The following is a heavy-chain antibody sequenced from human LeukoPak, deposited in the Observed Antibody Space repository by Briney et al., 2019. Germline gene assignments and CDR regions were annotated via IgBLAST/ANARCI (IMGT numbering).Heavy chain of an antibody. V-gene: IGHV3-23*01. CDR1: GLTFSSYA. CDR2: ISGSGGST. CDR3: AKVGERHILTGYPSV. D-gene: IGHD3-9*01. Sequence: GGSLRLSCAASGLTFSSYAMSWVRQAPGKGLEWVSAISGSGGSTYYADSVKGRFTISRDNSKNTLYLQMNSQRAEDTAVYYCAKVGERHILTGYPSVWGKGTTVTVSS. J-gene: IGHJ6*04.